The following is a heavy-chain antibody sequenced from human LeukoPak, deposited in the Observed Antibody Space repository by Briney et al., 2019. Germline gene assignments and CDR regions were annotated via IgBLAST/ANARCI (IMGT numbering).Heavy chain of an antibody. D-gene: IGHD3-22*01. CDR2: IKSKTDGGTT. CDR3: TTDQPYYYDSSGYHDY. V-gene: IGHV3-15*01. CDR1: GFTFVSHW. J-gene: IGHJ4*02. Sequence: GGSLRLSCVASGFTFVSHWMTWVRQAPGKGLEWVGRIKSKTDGGTTDYAAPVKGRFTISRDDSKNTLYLQMNSLKTEDTAVYYCTTDQPYYYDSSGYHDYWGQGTLVTVSS.